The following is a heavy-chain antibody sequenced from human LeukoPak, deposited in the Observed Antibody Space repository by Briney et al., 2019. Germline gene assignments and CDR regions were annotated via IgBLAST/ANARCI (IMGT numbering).Heavy chain of an antibody. CDR3: AREWNDSSGWAFDI. CDR2: IWYDGSNK. Sequence: GGSLRLSCAASGFTFSSYGMHWVRQAPGKGLEWVEVIWYDGSNKYYADSVKGRFTISRDNSKNTLYLQMNSLRAEDTAVYYCAREWNDSSGWAFDIWGQGTMVTVSS. D-gene: IGHD3-22*01. CDR1: GFTFSSYG. J-gene: IGHJ3*02. V-gene: IGHV3-33*01.